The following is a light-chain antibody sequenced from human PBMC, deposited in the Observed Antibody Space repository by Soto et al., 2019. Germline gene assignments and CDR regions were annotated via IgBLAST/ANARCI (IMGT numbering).Light chain of an antibody. CDR2: VAS. V-gene: IGKV3-15*01. CDR1: QSVNQK. Sequence: EIVLTQSPATLSVSPGDTATLSCRASQSVNQKLGWYQQKPGQAPRLLIYVASYRATGIPARFSGSGSGTEYTLTISNLQAEDFAVYYCQQFNNWPHTFGQGTRLEIK. J-gene: IGKJ5*01. CDR3: QQFNNWPHT.